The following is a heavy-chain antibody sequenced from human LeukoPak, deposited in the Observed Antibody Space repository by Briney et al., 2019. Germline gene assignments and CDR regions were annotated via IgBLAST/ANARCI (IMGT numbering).Heavy chain of an antibody. CDR2: IIPILGIA. J-gene: IGHJ6*02. CDR1: GGTFSSYT. CDR3: AREGCSSTSCYTSMVGYYYYGMDV. Sequence: SVKVSCKASGGTFSSYTISWVRQAPGQGLEWMGRIIPILGIANYAQKFQGRVTITADKSTSTAYMELCSLRSEDTAVYYCAREGCSSTSCYTSMVGYYYYGMDVWGQGTTVTVSS. V-gene: IGHV1-69*04. D-gene: IGHD2-2*02.